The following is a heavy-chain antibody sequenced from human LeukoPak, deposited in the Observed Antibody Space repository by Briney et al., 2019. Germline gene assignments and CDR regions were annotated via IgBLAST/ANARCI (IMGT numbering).Heavy chain of an antibody. V-gene: IGHV1-2*06. J-gene: IGHJ4*02. Sequence: ASVKVSCKASGYTFTGYYMHWVRQAPGQGLEWMGRINPSSGGTNYAQKFQGRVTMTRDTSISTAYMELSRLRSDDTAVYYCARDLRLAYYFDYWGQGTLVTVSS. D-gene: IGHD6-19*01. CDR3: ARDLRLAYYFDY. CDR2: INPSSGGT. CDR1: GYTFTGYY.